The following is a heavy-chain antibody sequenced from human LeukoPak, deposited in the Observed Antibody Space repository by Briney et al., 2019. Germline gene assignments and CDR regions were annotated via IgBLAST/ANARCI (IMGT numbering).Heavy chain of an antibody. V-gene: IGHV1-2*02. CDR3: ARARRDCTNGVCSTLFDY. D-gene: IGHD2-8*01. CDR2: INPNSGGT. CDR1: GYTFTGYY. J-gene: IGHJ4*02. Sequence: ASVKVSCTASGYTFTGYYMHWVRQAPGQGLEWMGWINPNSGGTNYAQKFQGRVTMTRDTSISTAYMELSSLRSDDTAVYYCARARRDCTNGVCSTLFDYWGQGTLVTVSS.